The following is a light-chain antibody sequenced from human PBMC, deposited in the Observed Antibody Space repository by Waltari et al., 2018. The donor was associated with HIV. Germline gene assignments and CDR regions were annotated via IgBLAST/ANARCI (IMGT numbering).Light chain of an antibody. V-gene: IGLV2-8*01. CDR2: GVN. Sequence: QSALTQPPSASGSPGQSVTISCTGTSSDVGGYNYVSWYQQHPGKAPKLMIYGVNKRPPGVPYRFSGAKSGNTASLTVSGLQAEDEAEYYCSSYAGSNNVVFGGGTKLTVL. J-gene: IGLJ2*01. CDR3: SSYAGSNNVV. CDR1: SSDVGGYNY.